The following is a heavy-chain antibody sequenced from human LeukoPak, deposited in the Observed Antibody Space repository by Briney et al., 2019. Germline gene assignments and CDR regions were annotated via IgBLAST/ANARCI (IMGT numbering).Heavy chain of an antibody. CDR2: ISSSGSTI. V-gene: IGHV3-48*03. CDR3: AELGITMIEGV. CDR1: GFTFSSYE. J-gene: IGHJ6*04. D-gene: IGHD3-22*01. Sequence: QPGRSLRLSCAASGFTFSSYEMNWVRQAPGKGLEWVSYISSSGSTIYYADSVKGRFTISRDNAKNSLYLQMNSLRAEDTAVYYCAELGITMIEGVWGKGTTVTISS.